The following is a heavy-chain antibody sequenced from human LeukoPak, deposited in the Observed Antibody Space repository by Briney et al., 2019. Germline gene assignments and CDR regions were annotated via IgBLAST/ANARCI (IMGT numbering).Heavy chain of an antibody. J-gene: IGHJ4*02. CDR1: GFTFSSYG. CDR3: ARDERLLSFLK. D-gene: IGHD3-3*01. Sequence: PGGSLRLSCGVSGFTFSSYGMHWVRQAPGKGLEWVAYIRYDGSNRHYADSVEGRFTISRDNSKNTLYLQMNSLRAEDTAIYYCARDERLLSFLKWGQGTLVTVSS. V-gene: IGHV3-30*02. CDR2: IRYDGSNR.